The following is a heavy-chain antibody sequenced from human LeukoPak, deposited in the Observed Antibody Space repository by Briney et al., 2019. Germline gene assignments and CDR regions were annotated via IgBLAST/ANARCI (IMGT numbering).Heavy chain of an antibody. V-gene: IGHV3-74*01. CDR2: INSDGSST. Sequence: GGSLRLTCAASGFTFSSYWMHWVRQAPGKGLVWVSRINSDGSSTSYADSVKGRFTISRDNAKNTLYLQMNSLRAEDTAVYYCARGYRGITVDYWGQGTLVTVSS. J-gene: IGHJ4*02. CDR1: GFTFSSYW. D-gene: IGHD1-14*01. CDR3: ARGYRGITVDY.